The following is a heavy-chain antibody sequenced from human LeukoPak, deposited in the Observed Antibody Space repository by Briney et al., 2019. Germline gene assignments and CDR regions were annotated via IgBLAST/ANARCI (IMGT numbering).Heavy chain of an antibody. J-gene: IGHJ4*02. CDR2: ISYDGSNK. CDR3: ARGSSGYSSSWYYFDY. Sequence: PGGSLRLSCAASGFTFSSYAMHWVRQAPGKGLEGGADISYDGSNKYYADSVKGRFTISRDNSKNTLYLQMNSLRAEDTAVYYCARGSSGYSSSWYYFDYWGQGTLVTVSS. CDR1: GFTFSSYA. D-gene: IGHD6-13*01. V-gene: IGHV3-30*04.